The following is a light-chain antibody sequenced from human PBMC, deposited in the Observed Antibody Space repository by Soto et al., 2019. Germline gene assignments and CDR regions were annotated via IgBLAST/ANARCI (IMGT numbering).Light chain of an antibody. J-gene: IGLJ1*01. CDR2: DVS. V-gene: IGLV2-14*01. Sequence: QSALTQPASVSGSPGQSITISCTGTSSDVGGYNYVSWYQQHPGKAPKLMIYDVSNRPSGVSNRFSGSKSGNTASLTISGLQAEDEADYYCSSYTSSSTIYVFGPGTKLTGL. CDR1: SSDVGGYNY. CDR3: SSYTSSSTIYV.